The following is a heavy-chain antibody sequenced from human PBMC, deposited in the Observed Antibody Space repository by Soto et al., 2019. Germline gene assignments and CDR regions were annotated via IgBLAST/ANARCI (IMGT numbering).Heavy chain of an antibody. Sequence: PSETLSLTCTVSGGSISSYYWSWIRQPPGKGLEWIGYIYYSGSTNYNPSLKSRVTISVDTSKNQFSLKLSSVTAADTAVYYCARLHYDSSGYSSGFDYWGQGTLVTVSS. J-gene: IGHJ4*02. D-gene: IGHD3-22*01. CDR3: ARLHYDSSGYSSGFDY. CDR1: GGSISSYY. V-gene: IGHV4-59*01. CDR2: IYYSGST.